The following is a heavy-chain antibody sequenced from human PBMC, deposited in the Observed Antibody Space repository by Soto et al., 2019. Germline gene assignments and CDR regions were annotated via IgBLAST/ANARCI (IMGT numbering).Heavy chain of an antibody. V-gene: IGHV4-31*03. Sequence: PSEILSLTCTVSGGSISSGGYYWSWIRQHPGKGLEWIGYIYYSGSTYYNPSLKSRVTISVDTSKNQFSLKLSSVTAADTAVYYFAGALYYGSGTDYYYYYYMDVGVKGTTVTVSS. J-gene: IGHJ6*03. CDR3: AGALYYGSGTDYYYYYYMDV. CDR2: IYYSGST. CDR1: GGSISSGGYY. D-gene: IGHD3-10*01.